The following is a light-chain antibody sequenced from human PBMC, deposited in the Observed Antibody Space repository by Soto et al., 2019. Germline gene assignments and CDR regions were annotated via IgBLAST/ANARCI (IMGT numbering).Light chain of an antibody. CDR2: DVS. J-gene: IGLJ1*01. CDR3: SSYTYTGTTHDV. Sequence: QSALTQPPSLSGSPGQSITISCTGTSSDIGGYNYVSWYQQHPGKAPKLMIYDVSNRPSGVSNRFSGSKSGNTASLTLSGSQAEAEDDDDYSSYTYTGTTHDVFGAGTKVTVL. V-gene: IGLV2-14*03. CDR1: SSDIGGYNY.